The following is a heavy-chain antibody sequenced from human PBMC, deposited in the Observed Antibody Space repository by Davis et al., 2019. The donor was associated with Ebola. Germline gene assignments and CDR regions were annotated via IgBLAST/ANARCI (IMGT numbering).Heavy chain of an antibody. Sequence: GESLKISCAASGFTFSNYAMSWVRQAPGKGLEWVANIKQDGSEKYYVDSVKGRFTISRDNAKNSLYLQMNSLRAEDTAVYYCARTGVFGVVMPLDGGQGTLVTVSS. CDR3: ARTGVFGVVMPLD. D-gene: IGHD3-3*01. CDR1: GFTFSNYA. V-gene: IGHV3-7*03. CDR2: IKQDGSEK. J-gene: IGHJ4*02.